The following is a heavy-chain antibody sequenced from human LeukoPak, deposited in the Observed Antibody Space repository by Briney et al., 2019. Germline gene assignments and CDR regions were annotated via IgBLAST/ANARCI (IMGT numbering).Heavy chain of an antibody. CDR1: GFTFSSYA. D-gene: IGHD2-15*01. V-gene: IGHV3-23*01. CDR3: AKGGYCSGGSCYGDYYYGMDV. Sequence: GGSLRLSCAASGFTFSSYAMSWVRQAPGKGLEWVSAISGSGGSTYYADSVKGRFTISRDNSKNTLYVQMNSLRAEDTAVYYCAKGGYCSGGSCYGDYYYGMDVWGQGTTVTVSS. CDR2: ISGSGGST. J-gene: IGHJ6*02.